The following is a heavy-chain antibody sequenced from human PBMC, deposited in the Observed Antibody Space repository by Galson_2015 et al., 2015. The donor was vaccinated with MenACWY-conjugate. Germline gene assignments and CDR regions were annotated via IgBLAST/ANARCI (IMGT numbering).Heavy chain of an antibody. D-gene: IGHD3-3*01. CDR1: GFTVSTSC. CDR3: ARSGVGYGERWLDP. J-gene: IGHJ5*02. V-gene: IGHV3-53*01. CDR2: ICSGSTT. Sequence: SLRLSCAASGFTVSTSCMSWVRQAPGEGLEWVSIICSGSTTKYADSVKGRFTIPGDNSKSTVYLQMNSLRVEDTAMYYCARSGVGYGERWLDPWGQGTLDTVSS.